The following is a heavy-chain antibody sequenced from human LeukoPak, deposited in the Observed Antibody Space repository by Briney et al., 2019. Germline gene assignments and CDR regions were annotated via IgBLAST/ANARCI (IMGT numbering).Heavy chain of an antibody. CDR3: VRRSSAWYGDY. V-gene: IGHV3-64D*09. CDR1: GFTFSAYA. Sequence: GGSLRLSCSASGFTFSAYAMHWVRQAPGKGLEYVSAITSNGVNTYYADSVKGRFTISRDNSKNTLYLQMSSLRTEDTAVYYCVRRSSAWYGDYWGQGTLVTVSS. D-gene: IGHD6-19*01. J-gene: IGHJ4*02. CDR2: ITSNGVNT.